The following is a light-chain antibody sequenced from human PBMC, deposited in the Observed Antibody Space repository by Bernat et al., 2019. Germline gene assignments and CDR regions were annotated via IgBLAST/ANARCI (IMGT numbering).Light chain of an antibody. CDR1: QTIDIY. J-gene: IGKJ1*01. Sequence: DIQMTRSPSSLSASVGDRVTITCRAGQTIDIYLNWYQQKPGKAPKVLIYRTSILQSGVPSRFSGSGSGTDFTLIISSLQPEDFATYYCQQTYSFPWTFGRGTKVEIK. CDR3: QQTYSFPWT. CDR2: RTS. V-gene: IGKV1-39*01.